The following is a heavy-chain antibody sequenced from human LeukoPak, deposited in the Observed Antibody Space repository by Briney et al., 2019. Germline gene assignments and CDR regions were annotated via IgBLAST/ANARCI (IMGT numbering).Heavy chain of an antibody. CDR1: GFTVSNNY. CDR2: KFIDEQDGKT. CDR3: ARAPPGSSGGYFDY. Sequence: PGGSLRLSCAASGFTVSNNYMSWVRQAPGKGLEWLSVKFIDEQDGKTSYAASVKGRFTISRDNSKNTLYLQMNALRVEDTAVYYCARAPPGSSGGYFDYWGQGVLVTVSS. D-gene: IGHD2-8*02. J-gene: IGHJ4*02. V-gene: IGHV3-53*01.